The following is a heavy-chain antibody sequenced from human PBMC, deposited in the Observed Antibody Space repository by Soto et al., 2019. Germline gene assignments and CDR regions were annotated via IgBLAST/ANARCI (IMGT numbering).Heavy chain of an antibody. CDR2: VTGSGGSA. D-gene: IGHD1-1*01. V-gene: IGHV3-23*01. Sequence: PGGSLRLSCAASGFTFTTYAMTWVRQAPGKGLKWVSTVTGSGGSAYYADSVQGRLTISRDNSKNTVYLQMNSLRADDTAIYYCAKDRTTMYDGFDIWGQGTMVTVSS. CDR1: GFTFTTYA. J-gene: IGHJ3*02. CDR3: AKDRTTMYDGFDI.